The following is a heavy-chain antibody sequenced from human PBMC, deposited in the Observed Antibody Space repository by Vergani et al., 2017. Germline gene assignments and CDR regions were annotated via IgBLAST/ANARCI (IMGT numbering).Heavy chain of an antibody. V-gene: IGHV4-39*07. CDR3: ARVGGYNDIQHMDV. Sequence: QVQLQESGPGLVKPSETLSLTCTVSGGSISSSSYYWGWIRPPPGKGLEWIGSIDYSGSTYYNPSLKSRVTISVDTSKNQFSLKLSSVTAADTAVYYCARVGGYNDIQHMDVWGKGTTVTVSS. J-gene: IGHJ6*03. D-gene: IGHD5-24*01. CDR1: GGSISSSSYY. CDR2: IDYSGST.